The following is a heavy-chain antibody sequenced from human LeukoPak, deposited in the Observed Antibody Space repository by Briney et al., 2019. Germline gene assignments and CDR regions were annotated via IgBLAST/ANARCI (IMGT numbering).Heavy chain of an antibody. CDR3: ARQARSSWERNDY. V-gene: IGHV3-11*01. CDR2: ISTGGSII. D-gene: IGHD6-13*01. J-gene: IGHJ4*02. CDR1: RFTFSDYY. Sequence: GGSLRLSCTASRFTFSDYYMSWIRQAPGKGLEWVSHISTGGSIIYYADSVKGRFTIARDNAKNSLYLQLNSLRAEDTAVYYCARQARSSWERNDYWGQGTLVTVSS.